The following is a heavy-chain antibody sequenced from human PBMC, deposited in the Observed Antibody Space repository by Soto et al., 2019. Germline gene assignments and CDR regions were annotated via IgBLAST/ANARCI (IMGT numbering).Heavy chain of an antibody. D-gene: IGHD4-17*01. Sequence: PGGSLRLSCAATGFTLRTNGMSWVRQAPGKGLEWVSSFSGSGDDTWYADSLKGRFTISRDNSKNTVYLQMNSLRAEDTALYYCAGHGGYSYLGQGTLLTVSS. J-gene: IGHJ4*02. V-gene: IGHV3-23*01. CDR3: AGHGGYSY. CDR1: GFTLRTNG. CDR2: FSGSGDDT.